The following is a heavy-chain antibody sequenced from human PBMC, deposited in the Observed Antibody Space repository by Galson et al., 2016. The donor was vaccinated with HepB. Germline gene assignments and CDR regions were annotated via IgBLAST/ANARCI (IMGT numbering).Heavy chain of an antibody. CDR3: VRGRDLWNAFDI. D-gene: IGHD2/OR15-2a*01. V-gene: IGHV3-74*01. Sequence: SLRLSCAASGLTFRNYWMRWARQAPGEGLVWVSRINLDGSRTNYADSVKGRFTISRDNAKSALYLQMNSLTADDTALYYCVRGRDLWNAFDIWGQGTMVTVSS. CDR2: INLDGSRT. CDR1: GLTFRNYW. J-gene: IGHJ3*02.